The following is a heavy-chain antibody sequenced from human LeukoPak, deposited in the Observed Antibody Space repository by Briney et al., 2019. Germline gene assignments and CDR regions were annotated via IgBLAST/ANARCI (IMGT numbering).Heavy chain of an antibody. CDR2: IYYSGST. V-gene: IGHV4-39*07. Sequence: SETLSLTCTVSGGSVSSSSYYWGWIRQPPGKGLEWIESIYYSGSTYYNPSLKSRVTISVDTSKNQFSLKLSSVTAADTAVYYCASNYDYDDYWGQGTLVTVSS. CDR1: GGSVSSSSYY. CDR3: ASNYDYDDY. J-gene: IGHJ4*02. D-gene: IGHD5-12*01.